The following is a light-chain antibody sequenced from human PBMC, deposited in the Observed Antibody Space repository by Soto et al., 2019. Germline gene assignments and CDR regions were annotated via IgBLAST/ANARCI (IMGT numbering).Light chain of an antibody. V-gene: IGLV1-44*01. CDR3: AAWDDSLNGVV. Sequence: QSVLTQATSASGTPGQRVTISCSGGSSNIGSNTVNWYQQLPGTAPKLLIYSNNHRPSGVPDRFSGSKSGTSASLAISGLQSEDEADYYCAAWDDSLNGVVFGGGTKVTVL. CDR1: SSNIGSNT. CDR2: SNN. J-gene: IGLJ2*01.